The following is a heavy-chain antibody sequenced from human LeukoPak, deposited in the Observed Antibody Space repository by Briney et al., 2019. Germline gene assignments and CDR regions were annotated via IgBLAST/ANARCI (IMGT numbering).Heavy chain of an antibody. J-gene: IGHJ4*02. V-gene: IGHV4-39*07. CDR3: ARGKKWLVLSFDY. CDR1: GGSISSSSYY. Sequence: SETLSLTCTVSGGSISSSSYYWGWIRQPPGKGLEWIGSIYYSGSTYYNPSLKSRVTISVDTSKNQFSLKLSSVTAADTAVYYCARGKKWLVLSFDYWGQGTLVTVSS. CDR2: IYYSGST. D-gene: IGHD6-19*01.